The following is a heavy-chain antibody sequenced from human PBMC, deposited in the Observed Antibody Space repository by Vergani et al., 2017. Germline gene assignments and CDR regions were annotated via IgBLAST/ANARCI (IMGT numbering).Heavy chain of an antibody. J-gene: IGHJ4*02. D-gene: IGHD3-10*01. CDR2: IYYSGST. CDR3: VRRNNVVRETDYFDY. Sequence: QVQLQESGPGLVKPSETLSLTCTVSNDSVSNTFYYWGWIRQTPGKGLEWIGSIYYSGSTYYNPSLESRVTMSVDTSKSQFSLKLSSVTAADTAVYYCVRRNNVVRETDYFDYWGQGSLVTVSS. CDR1: NDSVSNTFYY. V-gene: IGHV4-39*01.